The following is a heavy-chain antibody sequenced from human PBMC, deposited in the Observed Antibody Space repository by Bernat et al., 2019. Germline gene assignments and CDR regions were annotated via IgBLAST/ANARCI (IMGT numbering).Heavy chain of an antibody. CDR1: GFTFSSYW. CDR3: ARSYDV. Sequence: EVQLVESGGGSVQPGGSLRLSCAASGFTFSSYWMHWVRQAPGKGLVWVSNINSDGTSTNYADSAKGRFTISRDNAKNTLYLQMNGLRAEDTAVYYCARSYDVWGEGTTVTVSS. V-gene: IGHV3-74*01. CDR2: INSDGTST. J-gene: IGHJ6*04.